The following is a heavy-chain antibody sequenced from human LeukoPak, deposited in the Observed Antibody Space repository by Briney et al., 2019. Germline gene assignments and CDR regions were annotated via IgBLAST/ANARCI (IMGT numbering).Heavy chain of an antibody. CDR2: ISNDGSKG. D-gene: IGHD6-19*01. Sequence: GGSLRLSCAASGFTFSSYGMHWVRQAPGKGLEWVAVISNDGSKGYYLDSVKGRFTISRDNSKNTLYLQMNSLRAEDTAVYYCARGPAVAPFSDFDYWGQGTLVTVSS. V-gene: IGHV3-30*03. CDR1: GFTFSSYG. J-gene: IGHJ4*02. CDR3: ARGPAVAPFSDFDY.